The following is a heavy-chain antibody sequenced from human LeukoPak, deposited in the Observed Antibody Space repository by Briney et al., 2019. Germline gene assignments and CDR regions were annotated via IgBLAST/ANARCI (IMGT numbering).Heavy chain of an antibody. Sequence: SETLSLTCTVSGGSFSSYYWSWIRQPPGKGLEWIGYIYYSGSTNYNPSLKSRVTISVDTSKNQFSLKLSSVTAADTAVYYCARDQGYGGNSDAFDIWGQGTMVTVSS. J-gene: IGHJ3*02. D-gene: IGHD4-23*01. CDR1: GGSFSSYY. V-gene: IGHV4-59*01. CDR2: IYYSGST. CDR3: ARDQGYGGNSDAFDI.